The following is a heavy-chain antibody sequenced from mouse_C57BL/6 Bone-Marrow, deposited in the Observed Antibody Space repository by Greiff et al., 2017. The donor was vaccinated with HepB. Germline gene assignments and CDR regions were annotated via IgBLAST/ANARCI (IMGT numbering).Heavy chain of an antibody. CDR2: IYPGDGDT. CDR3: ARLYGISFYFDY. V-gene: IGHV1-80*01. CDR1: GYAFSSYW. D-gene: IGHD1-1*01. Sequence: VQLQQSGAELVKPGASVKISCKASGYAFSSYWMNWVKQRPGKGLEWIGQIYPGDGDTNYNGKFKGKATLTADKSSSTAYMQLSSLTSEDSAVYFCARLYGISFYFDYWGQGTTLTVSS. J-gene: IGHJ2*01.